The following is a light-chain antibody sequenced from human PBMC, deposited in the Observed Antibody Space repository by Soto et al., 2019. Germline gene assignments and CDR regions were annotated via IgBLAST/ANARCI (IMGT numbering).Light chain of an antibody. CDR1: SGDIGSYNR. Sequence: ARTQPASVSGSPGQSITISCTGTSGDIGSYNRVSWYQQHPGKAPKLIIYEVTDRPSGVSNRFSGSKSGNTASLTISGLQAEDEAEYYCSSYTNINTRACVFGTGTKVTVL. V-gene: IGLV2-14*01. CDR2: EVT. J-gene: IGLJ1*01. CDR3: SSYTNINTRACV.